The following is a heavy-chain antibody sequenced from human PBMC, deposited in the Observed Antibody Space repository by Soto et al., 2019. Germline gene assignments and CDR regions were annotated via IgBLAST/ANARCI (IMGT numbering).Heavy chain of an antibody. D-gene: IGHD2-2*01. J-gene: IGHJ6*01. V-gene: IGHV3-30-3*01. CDR3: ARERGLYLYSCCGMDV. Sequence: ESGGGVVQPGRSLRLSCAASGFTFSSYAMHWVRQAPGKGLEWVAVISYDGSNKYYADSVKGRFTISRDNSKNTLYLQMNTQRAEDTAGYECARERGLYLYSCCGMDVWGQGTTVTLSS. CDR2: ISYDGSNK. CDR1: GFTFSSYA.